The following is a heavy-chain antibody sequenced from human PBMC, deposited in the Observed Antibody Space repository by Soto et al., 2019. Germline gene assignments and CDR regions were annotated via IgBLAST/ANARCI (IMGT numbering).Heavy chain of an antibody. CDR2: IRSKANSYAT. D-gene: IGHD3-10*01. Sequence: GGSLRLSYAASGFTFSGSAMHWVRQASGKGLEWVGRIRSKANSYATAYAASLKGRFTISRDDSKNTAYLQMNSLKTEDTAVYYCTAGFGEFNFDYWGQGTLVTVSS. CDR3: TAGFGEFNFDY. CDR1: GFTFSGSA. J-gene: IGHJ4*02. V-gene: IGHV3-73*01.